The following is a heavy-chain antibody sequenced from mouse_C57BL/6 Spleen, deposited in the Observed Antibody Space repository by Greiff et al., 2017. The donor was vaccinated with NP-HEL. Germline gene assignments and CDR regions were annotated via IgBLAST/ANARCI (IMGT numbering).Heavy chain of an antibody. CDR3: ARSGYSKYYFDY. CDR1: GYTFTSYW. CDR2: INPSNGGT. J-gene: IGHJ2*01. V-gene: IGHV1-53*01. Sequence: VQLQQPGTKLVKPGASVKLSCKASGYTFTSYWMHWVKQRPGQGLEWIGNINPSNGGTNYNEKFKSKATLTVDKSSSTAYMQLSSLTSEDSAVYYCARSGYSKYYFDYWAKAPLSQSPQ. D-gene: IGHD2-5*01.